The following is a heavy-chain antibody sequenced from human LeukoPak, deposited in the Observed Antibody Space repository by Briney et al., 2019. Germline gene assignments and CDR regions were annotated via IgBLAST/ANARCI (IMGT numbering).Heavy chain of an antibody. CDR2: IYYSGSA. CDR1: GGSISSSSYY. Sequence: SETLSLTCTVSGGSISSSSYYWGWIRQPPGKGLEWIGSIYYSGSAYYNPSLKSRVTISVDTSKNQFSLKLSSVTAADTAVYYCASGYSGYSSGWYEVYWDQGTLVTVSS. CDR3: ASGYSGYSSGWYEVY. D-gene: IGHD6-19*01. J-gene: IGHJ4*02. V-gene: IGHV4-39*01.